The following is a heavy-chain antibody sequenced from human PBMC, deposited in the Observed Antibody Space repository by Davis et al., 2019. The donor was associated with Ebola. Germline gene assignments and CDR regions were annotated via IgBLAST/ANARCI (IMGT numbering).Heavy chain of an antibody. CDR2: IKQDGSEK. J-gene: IGHJ6*02. Sequence: PGGSLRLSCAASGFTVSRYWMSWVRQAPGMGLEAVANIKQDGSEKYYVDSVKGRFTISRDNAKNSLFLQMKSLRVDDTAVYYCARDGTSSWPNHYGMDVWGQGITVTVSS. CDR3: ARDGTSSWPNHYGMDV. CDR1: GFTVSRYW. D-gene: IGHD6-13*01. V-gene: IGHV3-7*03.